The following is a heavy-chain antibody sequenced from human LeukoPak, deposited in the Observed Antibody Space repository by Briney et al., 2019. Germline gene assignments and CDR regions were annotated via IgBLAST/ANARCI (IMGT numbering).Heavy chain of an antibody. CDR2: IYYSGST. CDR3: ARDGLQWLAPFDY. Sequence: SETLSLTCTVSGGSISSSSYYWGWIRQPPGKGLEWIGSIYYSGSTYYNPSLKSRVTISVDTSKNQFSLKLSSVTAADTAVYYCARDGLQWLAPFDYWGQGTLVTVSS. D-gene: IGHD6-19*01. CDR1: GGSISSSSYY. V-gene: IGHV4-39*07. J-gene: IGHJ4*02.